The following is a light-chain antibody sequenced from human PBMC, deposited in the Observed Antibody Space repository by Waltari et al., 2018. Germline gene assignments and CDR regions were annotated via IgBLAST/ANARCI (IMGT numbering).Light chain of an antibody. CDR1: QGISSY. Sequence: DIQLTQSPSFLSASVGDRVTITCRAVQGISSYLACYQQKRGKAPKLLIYASSTFQNGVPSRFSGSGSETEFTLTISSLQPEDFATYYCQQVNSYPITFGQGTRLEIK. J-gene: IGKJ5*01. CDR3: QQVNSYPIT. CDR2: ASS. V-gene: IGKV1-9*01.